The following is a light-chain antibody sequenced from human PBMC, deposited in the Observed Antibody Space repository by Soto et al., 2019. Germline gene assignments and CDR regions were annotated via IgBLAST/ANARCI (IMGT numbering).Light chain of an antibody. CDR2: AAS. V-gene: IGKV1-16*02. CDR3: QQYTSYPLT. CDR1: QDISNY. Sequence: DIQMTQSPSSLSASVGDRVTITCRASQDISNYLAWFQQKPGKAPESLIYAASSLQSGVSSKFSGSGSGTDFTLTISSLQPEDFAIYYCQQYTSYPLTFGQGTRLEIE. J-gene: IGKJ5*01.